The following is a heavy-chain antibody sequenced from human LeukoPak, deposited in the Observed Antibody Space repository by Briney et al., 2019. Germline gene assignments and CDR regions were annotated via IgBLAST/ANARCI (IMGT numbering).Heavy chain of an antibody. D-gene: IGHD1-7*01. CDR2: ISKDGSDK. CDR1: GFTFSSYS. J-gene: IGHJ4*02. CDR3: ARDYWWNYDY. V-gene: IGHV3-30*03. Sequence: GSLRLSCAASGFTFSSYSMNWVRQAPGKGLEWVAVISKDGSDKYYPGSVRGRFTISRDNSKNTIYLQMDSLRAEDTAIYYCARDYWWNYDYWGQGTLVTVSS.